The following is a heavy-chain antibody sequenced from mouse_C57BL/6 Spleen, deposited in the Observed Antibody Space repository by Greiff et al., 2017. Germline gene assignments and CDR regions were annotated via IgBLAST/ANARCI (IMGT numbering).Heavy chain of an antibody. J-gene: IGHJ2*01. CDR1: GFTFSDYG. CDR2: ISSGSSII. CDR3: ATYGDFLD. Sequence: EVQVVESGGGLVKPGGSLKFSCAASGFTFSDYGMHWVRQAPEKGLEWVAYISSGSSIIYYAATVKGRFTISRDNAKNTLFLQMTSLRSEDTAMYYCATYGDFLDWGKGTTLTVSS. V-gene: IGHV5-17*01. D-gene: IGHD1-1*01.